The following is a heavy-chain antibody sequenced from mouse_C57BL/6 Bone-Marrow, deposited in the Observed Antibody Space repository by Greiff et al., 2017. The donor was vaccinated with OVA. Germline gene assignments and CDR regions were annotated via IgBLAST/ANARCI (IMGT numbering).Heavy chain of an antibody. Sequence: QVQLQQPGAELVKPGASVKLSCKASGYTFPSYWMHWVKQRPGQGLEWIGMIHPNSGSTNYNEKFKSKATLTVDKSSSTAYMQLSSLTSEYSAVYYCVTILRPYVDYWGQGTTLTVSS. CDR2: IHPNSGST. CDR1: GYTFPSYW. CDR3: VTILRPYVDY. J-gene: IGHJ2*01. D-gene: IGHD1-1*01. V-gene: IGHV1-64*01.